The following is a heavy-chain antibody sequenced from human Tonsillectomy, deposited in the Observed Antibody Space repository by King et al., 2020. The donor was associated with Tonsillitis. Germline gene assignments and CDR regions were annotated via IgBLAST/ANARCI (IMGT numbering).Heavy chain of an antibody. V-gene: IGHV4-61*02. J-gene: IGHJ4*02. CDR2: IYTSGGT. CDR1: GGSISSGGYY. D-gene: IGHD3-10*01. Sequence: VQLQESGPGLVKPSQTLSLTCTVSGGSISSGGYYWSWIRQPAGKGLEWIGRIYTSGGTNYNPPLKSRVTMAVDTSKNQFSLKLDSVTAADTAVYYCARDRSGSGSYYSPFDYWGQGTRVTVSS. CDR3: ARDRSGSGSYYSPFDY.